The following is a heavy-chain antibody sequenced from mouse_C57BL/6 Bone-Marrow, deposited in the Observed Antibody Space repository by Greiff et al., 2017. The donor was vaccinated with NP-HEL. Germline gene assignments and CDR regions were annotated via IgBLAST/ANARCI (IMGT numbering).Heavy chain of an antibody. CDR2: ISYSGST. CDR1: GYSITSDY. Sequence: EVKLQESGPGLAKPSQTLSLTCSVTGYSITSDYWNWIRKFPGNKLEYMGYISYSGSTYYNPSLNSRISITRDTSKNQYYLQLNSVTTEDTATYYCARGGDGYYVGYWYFDVWGTGTTVTVSS. D-gene: IGHD2-3*01. V-gene: IGHV3-8*01. J-gene: IGHJ1*03. CDR3: ARGGDGYYVGYWYFDV.